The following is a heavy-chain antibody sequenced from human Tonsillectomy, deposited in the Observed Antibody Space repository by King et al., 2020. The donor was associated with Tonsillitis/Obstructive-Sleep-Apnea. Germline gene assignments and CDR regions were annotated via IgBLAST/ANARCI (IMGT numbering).Heavy chain of an antibody. D-gene: IGHD5-24*01. CDR3: ARRINNLYYMDV. J-gene: IGHJ6*03. V-gene: IGHV3-11*05. CDR1: GFTFTDYY. Sequence: VQLVESGGGLVKPGGSLRLSCAVSGFTFTDYYMTWIRQAPGQGLEWISYISSSSTYTNYADYVKGRFTVSRDTAKNSLYLQMSSLRAVDTATYYCARRINNLYYMDVWGEGTTVTVSS. CDR2: ISSSSTYT.